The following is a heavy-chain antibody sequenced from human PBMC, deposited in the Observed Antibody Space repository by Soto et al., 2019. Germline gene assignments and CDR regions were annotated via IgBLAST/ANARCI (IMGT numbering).Heavy chain of an antibody. Sequence: VGSLRLSCSASGFTFSSYAMHWVRQAPGKGLEYVSAISSNGGSTYYADSVKGRFTISRDNSKNTLYLQMSSLRAEDTAVYYCVKDRKRIVGATGALGLFDYWGQGTLVTVSS. CDR1: GFTFSSYA. CDR3: VKDRKRIVGATGALGLFDY. D-gene: IGHD1-26*01. J-gene: IGHJ4*02. CDR2: ISSNGGST. V-gene: IGHV3-64D*06.